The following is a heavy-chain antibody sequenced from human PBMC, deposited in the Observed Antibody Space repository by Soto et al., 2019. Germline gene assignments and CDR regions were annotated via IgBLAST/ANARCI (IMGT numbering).Heavy chain of an antibody. Sequence: SETLSLTCTVSGQSISSGRYWGWIRQPPGKGPEWIGSTHHSGTTHYNPSLRSRVTISMDTSKDQFSLKLRSVTAADTALYYCARDQGYGEISPYLDFWGQGTLVTVSS. CDR2: THHSGTT. D-gene: IGHD5-18*01. CDR1: GQSISSGRY. V-gene: IGHV4-38-2*02. CDR3: ARDQGYGEISPYLDF. J-gene: IGHJ4*02.